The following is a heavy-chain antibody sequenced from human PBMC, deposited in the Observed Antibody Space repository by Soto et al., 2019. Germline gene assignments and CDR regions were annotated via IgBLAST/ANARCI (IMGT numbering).Heavy chain of an antibody. J-gene: IGHJ6*02. CDR1: GFTFRNYD. CDR3: ARTDRDFYGLDV. Sequence: EVQLVESGGGLVQPGGSLRLSCEASGFTFRNYDMHWVRQGTGKGLEWVSGISAAGDPDYADSVEARFTISRENAQNSLFLQMNSRRVGDTAVYYCARTDRDFYGLDVWGQGTTVIVSS. V-gene: IGHV3-13*05. CDR2: ISAAGDP.